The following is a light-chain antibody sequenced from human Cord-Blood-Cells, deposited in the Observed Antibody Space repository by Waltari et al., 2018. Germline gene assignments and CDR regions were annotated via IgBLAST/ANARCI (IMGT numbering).Light chain of an antibody. CDR1: SSDVGGYNY. CDR3: SSYTSSSTVV. J-gene: IGLJ2*01. CDR2: DVS. V-gene: IGLV2-14*01. Sequence: QSALTQPASVSGSPGQSITISCPGTSSDVGGYNYVSWYQQHPGKAPKLMIYDVSNRTSGVSNRFSGSKSGNTASLTISGLQAEDEADYYCSSYTSSSTVVFGGGTKLTVL.